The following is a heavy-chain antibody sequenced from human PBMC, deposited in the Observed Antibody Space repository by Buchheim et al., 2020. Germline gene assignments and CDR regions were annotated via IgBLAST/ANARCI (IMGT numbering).Heavy chain of an antibody. CDR2: IWYDGSNK. D-gene: IGHD1-26*01. Sequence: QVQLVESGGGVVQPGRSLRLSCAASGFTFSSYGMHWVRQAPGKGLEWVAVIWYDGSNKYYADSVKGRFTISRDNSKNTLYLQMNNLRAEDTAVYYCARDGSLVGAPYYFDYWGQGTL. V-gene: IGHV3-33*01. CDR1: GFTFSSYG. J-gene: IGHJ4*02. CDR3: ARDGSLVGAPYYFDY.